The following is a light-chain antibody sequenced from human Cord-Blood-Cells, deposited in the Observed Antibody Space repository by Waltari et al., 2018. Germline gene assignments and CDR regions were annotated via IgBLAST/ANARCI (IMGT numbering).Light chain of an antibody. V-gene: IGLV2-14*01. CDR2: DAS. CDR1: SSDVGGYNY. J-gene: IGLJ3*02. Sequence: QSALTQPASVSGSPGQSITISCPGTSSDVGGYNYVSWYQQHPGKAPKLMIYDASKRPSGVSNRFSGSKSGNTASLTISGLQAEDEADYYCSSYTSSSTNWVFGGGTKLTVL. CDR3: SSYTSSSTNWV.